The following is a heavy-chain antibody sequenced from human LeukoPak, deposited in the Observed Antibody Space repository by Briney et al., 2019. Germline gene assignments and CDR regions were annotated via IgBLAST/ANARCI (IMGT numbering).Heavy chain of an antibody. D-gene: IGHD1-1*01. CDR3: ARAHLPNWNDVPVDY. Sequence: GGSLRLSCAASGFTFSSYAMHWVRQAPGKGLEYVSAISGNGGSTYYANSVKGRFTISRDNSKNTLYLQMGSLRAEDMAVYYCARAHLPNWNDVPVDYWGQGTLVTVFS. J-gene: IGHJ4*02. V-gene: IGHV3-64*01. CDR1: GFTFSSYA. CDR2: ISGNGGST.